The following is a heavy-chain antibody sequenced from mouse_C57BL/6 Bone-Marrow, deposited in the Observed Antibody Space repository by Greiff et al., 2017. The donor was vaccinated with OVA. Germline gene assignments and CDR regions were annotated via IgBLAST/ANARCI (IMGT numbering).Heavy chain of an antibody. CDR1: GYTFTSYW. CDR2: IDPSDSYT. D-gene: IGHD1-2*01. CDR3: ARGGYGQGY. J-gene: IGHJ2*01. Sequence: VQLQQPGAELVRPGTSVKLSCKASGYTFTSYWMHWVKQRPGQGLEWIGVIDPSDSYTNYNQKFKGKATLTADKSSSTAYMQLSSLTSEDSAVYFCARGGYGQGYWGQGTTLTVSS. V-gene: IGHV1-59*01.